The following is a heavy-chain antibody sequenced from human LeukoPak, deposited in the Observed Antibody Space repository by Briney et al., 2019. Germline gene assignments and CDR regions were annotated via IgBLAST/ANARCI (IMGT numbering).Heavy chain of an antibody. CDR3: AKRSVVLLWFGELSGWFDP. CDR2: ISGSGGST. D-gene: IGHD3-10*01. CDR1: RFTFSTYW. V-gene: IGHV3-23*01. Sequence: PGGSLRLSCAASRFTFSTYWMHWVRQAPGKGLEWVSAISGSGGSTYYADSVKGRFTISRDNSKNTLYLQMNSLRAEDTAVYYCAKRSVVLLWFGELSGWFDPWGQGTLVTVSS. J-gene: IGHJ5*02.